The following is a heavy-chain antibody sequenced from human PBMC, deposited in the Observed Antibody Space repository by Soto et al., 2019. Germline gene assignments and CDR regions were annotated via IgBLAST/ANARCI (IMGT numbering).Heavy chain of an antibody. CDR2: INHTGST. CDR3: ARANAVYGIAFDY. Sequence: QVQLQQWGAGLLKPSQTLSLTCAVYGGSFSGYYWTWIRQSPGKGLVWIGEINHTGSTNYNPSLKSRVTISVDTSKNQVSLRLSSVTAADTALYYCARANAVYGIAFDYWGQGTQVTVSS. V-gene: IGHV4-34*02. CDR1: GGSFSGYY. J-gene: IGHJ4*02. D-gene: IGHD2-8*01.